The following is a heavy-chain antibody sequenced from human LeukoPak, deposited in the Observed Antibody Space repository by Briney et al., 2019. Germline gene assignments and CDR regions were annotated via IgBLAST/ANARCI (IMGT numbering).Heavy chain of an antibody. CDR2: IYSGGST. D-gene: IGHD3-3*01. Sequence: PGGSLRLSCAASGFTVSSNYMSWVRQAPGKGLEWVSVIYSGGSTYYADSVKGRFTISRDNSKNTLYLQMNSLRAEDTAVYYCARGPDFWGGYYYFDYWGQGTLVTVSS. V-gene: IGHV3-53*01. CDR3: ARGPDFWGGYYYFDY. CDR1: GFTVSSNY. J-gene: IGHJ4*02.